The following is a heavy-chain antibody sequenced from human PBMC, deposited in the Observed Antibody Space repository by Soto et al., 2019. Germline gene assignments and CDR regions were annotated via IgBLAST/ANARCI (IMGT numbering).Heavy chain of an antibody. Sequence: SQTLSLTCAISGDSVSSTSSAWNWIRQSPSRGLEWLGRTYYRSQWYSDYAVSMKGRLTIGADTSKNQFSLQLSSVTPEDTAVYYCIRGWYFADWGQGTLVTVSS. V-gene: IGHV6-1*01. CDR1: GDSVSSTSSA. CDR2: TYYRSQWYS. D-gene: IGHD6-19*01. CDR3: IRGWYFAD. J-gene: IGHJ4*02.